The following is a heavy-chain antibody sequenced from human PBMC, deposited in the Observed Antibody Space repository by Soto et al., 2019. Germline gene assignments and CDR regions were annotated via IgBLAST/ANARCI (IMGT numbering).Heavy chain of an antibody. V-gene: IGHV3-23*01. CDR2: ISGSGGST. D-gene: IGHD3-22*01. CDR1: GFTFSSYA. Sequence: SLRLSCAASGFTFSSYAMSWVRQAPGKGLEWVSAISGSGGSTYYADSVKGRFTISRDNSKNTLYLQMNSLRAEDTAVYYCAKDLAYYYDSSGVFDYWGQGTLVTVAS. J-gene: IGHJ4*02. CDR3: AKDLAYYYDSSGVFDY.